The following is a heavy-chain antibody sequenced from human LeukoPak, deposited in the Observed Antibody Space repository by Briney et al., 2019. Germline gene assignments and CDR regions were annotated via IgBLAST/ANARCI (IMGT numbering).Heavy chain of an antibody. J-gene: IGHJ4*02. CDR2: IRESGEST. Sequence: PGGSLRLSCAASGFSFSSYDMSWVRQAPGKGLEWVSAIRESGESTYYADSVKGRFTISRDNSRNMLYLQMSSLRAEDTAVYYCARPGGPGVYWFYWGQEPLVTVST. CDR3: ARPGGPGVYWFY. D-gene: IGHD3-10*01. V-gene: IGHV3-23*01. CDR1: GFSFSSYD.